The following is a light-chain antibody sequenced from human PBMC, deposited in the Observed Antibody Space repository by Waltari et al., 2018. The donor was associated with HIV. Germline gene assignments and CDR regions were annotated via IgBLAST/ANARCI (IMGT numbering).Light chain of an antibody. V-gene: IGKV3-15*01. J-gene: IGKJ1*01. CDR3: QQYNKWPWT. CDR2: GAS. CDR1: QNISNN. Sequence: EVVMTQSPATLSVSPGERATLSCRASQNISNNLTWNQQKPGQPPRLLIFGASTSATGIPARFSGSGSGTEFTLTISSLQSEDFAVYYCQQYNKWPWTFGQGTRVEIK.